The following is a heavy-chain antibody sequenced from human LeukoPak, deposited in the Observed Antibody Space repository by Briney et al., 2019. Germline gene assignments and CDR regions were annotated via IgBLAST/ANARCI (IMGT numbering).Heavy chain of an antibody. D-gene: IGHD3-22*01. Sequence: ASVKVSCKASGYTFTSYYMHWVRQAPGQGLEWMGIINPSGGSTSYAQKFQGRVTMTRDMSTSTVYMELSSLRSEDTAVHYCARARYYYDARGFSYMDVWGKGTTVTVSS. CDR2: INPSGGST. CDR1: GYTFTSYY. CDR3: ARARYYYDARGFSYMDV. J-gene: IGHJ6*03. V-gene: IGHV1-46*01.